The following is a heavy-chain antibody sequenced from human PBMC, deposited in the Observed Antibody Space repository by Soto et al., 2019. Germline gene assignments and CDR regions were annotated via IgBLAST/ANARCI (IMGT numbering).Heavy chain of an antibody. V-gene: IGHV1-3*01. D-gene: IGHD2-15*01. CDR2: INGGTGNT. J-gene: IGHJ5*02. CDR3: VRDNVDVVVVDTLFPWFDP. Sequence: ASVKVSCKASGYTFTSYAIHLVRQAPGQRLEWMGCINGGTGNTEYSQKFQGRVSITRDTSASTAYMELSSLRSEDTAVYYCVRDNVDVVVVDTLFPWFDPWGQGTLVTVSS. CDR1: GYTFTSYA.